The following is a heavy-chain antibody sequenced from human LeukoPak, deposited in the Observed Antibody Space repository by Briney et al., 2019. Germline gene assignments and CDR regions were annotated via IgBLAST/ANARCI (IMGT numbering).Heavy chain of an antibody. CDR2: IYYSGST. D-gene: IGHD6-19*01. CDR1: GGSISSYY. Sequence: TETLSLTCTVSGGSISSYYWSWIRQPPGKGLEWIGCIYYSGSTNYNPSLKSRVTISVDTSKNQFSLKLSSVTAADTAVYYCAREGGYSSGWPFDYWGQGTLVTVSS. V-gene: IGHV4-59*01. J-gene: IGHJ4*02. CDR3: AREGGYSSGWPFDY.